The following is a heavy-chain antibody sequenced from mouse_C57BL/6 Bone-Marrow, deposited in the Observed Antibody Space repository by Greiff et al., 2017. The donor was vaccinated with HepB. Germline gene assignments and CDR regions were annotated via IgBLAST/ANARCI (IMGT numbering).Heavy chain of an antibody. CDR3: ARDLHLRFAY. CDR2: ISDGGSYT. CDR1: GFTFSSYA. J-gene: IGHJ3*01. Sequence: EVMLVESGGGLVKPGGSLKLSCAASGFTFSSYAMSWVRQTPEKRLEWVATISDGGSYTYYPDNVKGRFTISRDNAKNNLYLQMSHLKSEDTAMYYCARDLHLRFAYWGQGTLVTVSA. V-gene: IGHV5-4*01. D-gene: IGHD1-1*01.